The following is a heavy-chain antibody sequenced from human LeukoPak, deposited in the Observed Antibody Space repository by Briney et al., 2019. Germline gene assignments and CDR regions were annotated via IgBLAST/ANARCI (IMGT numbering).Heavy chain of an antibody. V-gene: IGHV3-23*01. CDR3: AKGLYYGSGSYSKYFDS. J-gene: IGHJ4*02. CDR2: INGGDGTT. CDR1: GFTFNTYA. Sequence: PGGSLRLSCAASGFTFNTYAITWVRQAPGKGLEWVSTINGGDGTTYSADSVKGRFILSRDNSKNTVDLQLNSLRVEDTAIYFCAKGLYYGSGSYSKYFDSWGQGTLVTVSS. D-gene: IGHD3-10*01.